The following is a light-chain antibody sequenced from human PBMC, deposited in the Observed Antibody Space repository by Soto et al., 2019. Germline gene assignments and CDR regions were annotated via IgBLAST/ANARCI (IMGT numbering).Light chain of an antibody. Sequence: QSVLTQSPSASGTPGQRVTISCSGSSSNVGSNSVSWYQQVPGTAPKLLIYSDNQRPSGVPDRVSGSRSGTSASLAISGLQSEDEAEYFCAVWDDRLDAWVFGGGTKLTVL. J-gene: IGLJ3*02. CDR2: SDN. V-gene: IGLV1-44*01. CDR3: AVWDDRLDAWV. CDR1: SSNVGSNS.